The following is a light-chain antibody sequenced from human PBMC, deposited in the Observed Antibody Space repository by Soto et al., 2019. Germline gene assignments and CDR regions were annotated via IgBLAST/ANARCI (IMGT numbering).Light chain of an antibody. J-gene: IGLJ1*01. CDR3: CSYAGTYYV. CDR1: NIDVGGYKY. Sequence: QFVLSQPPSAAGSPGQSVTISCTGTNIDVGGYKYVSWYQQHPGKAPKIMIYEINKRSSGVPDRFWGSKSGNTASLTISGLQAEDEAEYYCCSYAGTYYVFGTGTKVTVL. CDR2: EIN. V-gene: IGLV2-8*01.